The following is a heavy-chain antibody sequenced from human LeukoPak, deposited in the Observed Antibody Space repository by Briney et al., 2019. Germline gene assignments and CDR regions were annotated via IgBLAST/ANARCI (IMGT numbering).Heavy chain of an antibody. V-gene: IGHV1-8*02. CDR1: GYTFTSYD. Sequence: GASVKVSCKASGYTFTSYDINWVRQATGQGLEWMGWMNPNSGNTGYAQKFQGRVTMTRDTSISTAYMELSRLRSDDTAVYYCARGEGLIIFGDAFDIWGQGIMVTVSS. CDR3: ARGEGLIIFGDAFDI. J-gene: IGHJ3*02. D-gene: IGHD3/OR15-3a*01. CDR2: MNPNSGNT.